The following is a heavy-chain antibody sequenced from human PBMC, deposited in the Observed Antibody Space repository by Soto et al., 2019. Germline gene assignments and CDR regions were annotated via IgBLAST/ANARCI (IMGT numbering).Heavy chain of an antibody. D-gene: IGHD3-22*01. J-gene: IGHJ4*02. CDR2: IYYSGST. Sequence: QVQLQESGPGLVKPSQTLSLTCTVSGGSISSGGYYWSWIRQHPGKGLEWIGYIYYSGSTYYNPSLKSRVTIPVDTSKNQFSLKLSSVTAADTAVYYCARDCPPYYYDSSCSDYWGQGTLVTVSS. V-gene: IGHV4-31*03. CDR3: ARDCPPYYYDSSCSDY. CDR1: GGSISSGGYY.